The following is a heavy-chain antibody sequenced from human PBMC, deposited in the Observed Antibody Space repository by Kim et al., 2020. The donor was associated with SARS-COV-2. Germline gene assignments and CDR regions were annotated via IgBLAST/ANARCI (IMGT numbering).Heavy chain of an antibody. D-gene: IGHD1-26*01. J-gene: IGHJ4*02. CDR3: AKQGVGATPDY. CDR2: ISWNSGSI. Sequence: GGSLRLSCAASGFTFDDYAMHWVRQAPGKGLEWVSGISWNSGSIGYADSVKGRFTISRDNAKNSLYLQMNSLRAEDTALYYCAKQGVGATPDYWGQGTL. CDR1: GFTFDDYA. V-gene: IGHV3-9*01.